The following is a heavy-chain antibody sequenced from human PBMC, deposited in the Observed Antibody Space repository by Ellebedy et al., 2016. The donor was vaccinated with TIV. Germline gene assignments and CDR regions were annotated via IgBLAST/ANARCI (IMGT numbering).Heavy chain of an antibody. V-gene: IGHV4-4*02. Sequence: MPSETLSLTFAVSGGSLSSRNWWTWVRQSPGRGLEWTGEIFHTGTTTYNPSLQSRVTISVETSKNHFSLKLSSLTAADTAVYYCARIDVGVLFPVGMDYWGQGTLVTVSS. CDR3: ARIDVGVLFPVGMDY. J-gene: IGHJ4*02. CDR1: GGSLSSRNW. CDR2: IFHTGTT. D-gene: IGHD1-26*01.